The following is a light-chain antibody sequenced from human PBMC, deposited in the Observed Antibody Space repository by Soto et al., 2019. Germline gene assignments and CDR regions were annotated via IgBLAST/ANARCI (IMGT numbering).Light chain of an antibody. CDR3: SSYTSRSPVV. J-gene: IGLJ2*01. Sequence: QSALTQPASGAGSPGQSSTLSFTGTSSDVGGYNYVSWYQQHPGKAPKLMIYEVSNRPSGVSNRFSGSKSGNTASLTISGIQPEDEADDYCSSYTSRSPVVFGAGTKLAVL. CDR1: SSDVGGYNY. V-gene: IGLV2-14*01. CDR2: EVS.